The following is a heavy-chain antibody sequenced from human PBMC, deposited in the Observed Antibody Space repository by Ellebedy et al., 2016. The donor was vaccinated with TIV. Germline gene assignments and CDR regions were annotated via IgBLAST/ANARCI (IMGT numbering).Heavy chain of an antibody. V-gene: IGHV3-7*01. CDR1: GFTFSNYW. Sequence: GESLKISCAASGFTFSNYWMNWVRQAPGKGLEWVANIKQDGSEKYYVDSVEGRFAISRDNAKNSMYLQMNSLRDEDTAVYYCARAMDVWGQGTTVTVSS. CDR2: IKQDGSEK. CDR3: ARAMDV. J-gene: IGHJ6*02.